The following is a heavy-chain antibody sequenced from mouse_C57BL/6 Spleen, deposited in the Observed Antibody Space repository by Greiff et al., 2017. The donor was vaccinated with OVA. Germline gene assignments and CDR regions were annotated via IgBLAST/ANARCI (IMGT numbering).Heavy chain of an antibody. CDR3: VRLYYDYDEAWFAY. CDR2: IRSKSNNYAT. Sequence: VQLVESGGGLVQPKGSLKLSCAASGFSFNTYAMNWVRQAPGKGLEWVARIRSKSNNYATYYADSVKDRFTISRDDSESMLYLQMNNLKTEDTAMYYCVRLYYDYDEAWFAYWGQGTLVTVSA. V-gene: IGHV10-1*01. D-gene: IGHD2-4*01. J-gene: IGHJ3*01. CDR1: GFSFNTYA.